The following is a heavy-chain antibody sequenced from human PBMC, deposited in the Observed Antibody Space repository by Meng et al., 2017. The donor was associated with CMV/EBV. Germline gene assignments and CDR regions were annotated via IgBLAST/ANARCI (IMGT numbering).Heavy chain of an antibody. CDR1: GGPLSSRCFY. Sequence: GPASWKPSRVLAPTRAVSGGPLSSRCFYWGGVRQPPGKGLAWIGSIYYSGSTYYNPSLKSRVTISVDTSKNQFSLKLSSVTAADTAVYYCARERGYSSPRFDYWGQGTLVTVSS. V-gene: IGHV4-39*07. J-gene: IGHJ4*02. D-gene: IGHD6-13*01. CDR2: IYYSGST. CDR3: ARERGYSSPRFDY.